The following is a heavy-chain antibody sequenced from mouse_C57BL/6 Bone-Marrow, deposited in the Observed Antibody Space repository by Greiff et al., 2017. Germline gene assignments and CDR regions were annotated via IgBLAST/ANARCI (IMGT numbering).Heavy chain of an antibody. J-gene: IGHJ4*01. CDR3: ADGYYAMDY. CDR1: GYTFTSYW. D-gene: IGHD2-3*01. V-gene: IGHV1-69*01. Sequence: VQLQQPGAELVMPGASVKLSCKASGYTFTSYWMHWVKQRPGQGLEWIGEIDPSDSSTNYNQKFKGKSTLTVDKSSSTAYMQLSSLTSEDSAVYYCADGYYAMDYWGQVTSVTVSS. CDR2: IDPSDSST.